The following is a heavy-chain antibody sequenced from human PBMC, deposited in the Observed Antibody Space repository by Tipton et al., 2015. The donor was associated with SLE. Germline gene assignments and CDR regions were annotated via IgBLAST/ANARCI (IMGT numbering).Heavy chain of an antibody. CDR1: GGSINTYY. CDR3: ARVGEYIGP. V-gene: IGHV4-59*01. Sequence: TLSLTCNVSGGSINTYYWSWIRQPPGKGLEWIGYIHYSGSAYYNPSLKSRLTMSVQRSKNQFSLTVNSVTAADTAVDYCARVGEYIGPWSQGTLVTVSS. J-gene: IGHJ5*02. CDR2: IHYSGSA. D-gene: IGHD6-6*01.